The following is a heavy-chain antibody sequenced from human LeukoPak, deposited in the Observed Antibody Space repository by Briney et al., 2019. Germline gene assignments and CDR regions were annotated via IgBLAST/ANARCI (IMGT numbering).Heavy chain of an antibody. CDR2: INPDSGGT. CDR3: ARDNGRSNSAWPARY. J-gene: IGHJ4*02. Sequence: ASVKVSCKASGYTFTGYYMHWVRQAPGQGLEWMGWINPDSGGTNYAQKFQGRVTMTRDTSISTAYMELSRLRSDDTAVYYCARDNGRSNSAWPARYWGQGTLVTVSS. V-gene: IGHV1-2*02. CDR1: GYTFTGYY. D-gene: IGHD6-19*01.